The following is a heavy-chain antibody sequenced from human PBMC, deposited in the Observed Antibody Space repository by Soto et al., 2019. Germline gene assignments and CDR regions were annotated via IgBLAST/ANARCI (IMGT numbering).Heavy chain of an antibody. J-gene: IGHJ6*02. CDR3: APSPRNYYYYGMHV. V-gene: IGHV5-10-1*01. CDR1: GYSFTSYW. CDR2: IDPSDSYT. Sequence: GESLKISCKGSGYSFTSYWISWVRQMPGKGLEWMGRIDPSDSYTNYSPSFQGHVTISADKSISTVYLQWSSLKASDTAMYYSAPSPRNYYYYGMHVWRHGRTLTAS. D-gene: IGHD6-6*01.